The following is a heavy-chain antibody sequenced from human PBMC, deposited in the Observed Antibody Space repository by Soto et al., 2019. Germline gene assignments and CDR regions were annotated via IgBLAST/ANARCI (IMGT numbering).Heavy chain of an antibody. V-gene: IGHV1-24*01. CDR2: FDPEDGET. D-gene: IGHD3-10*01. J-gene: IGHJ6*02. Sequence: ASVKVSCKVSGYTLTELSMHWVRQAPGKGLEWMGGFDPEDGETIYAQKFQGRVTMTEDTSTDTAYMELSSLRSEDTAVYYCATGTMVRGVPRPYYYYGMDVWGQGTTVTVSS. CDR3: ATGTMVRGVPRPYYYYGMDV. CDR1: GYTLTELS.